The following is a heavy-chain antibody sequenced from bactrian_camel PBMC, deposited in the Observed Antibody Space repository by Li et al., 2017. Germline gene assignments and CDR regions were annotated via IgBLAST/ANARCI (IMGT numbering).Heavy chain of an antibody. CDR3: VRDGGSSYFGY. D-gene: IGHD6*01. CDR1: GLTFDDYD. Sequence: VQLVESGGGSVQIGGSLRLSCTVSGLTFDDYDMHWYRQAPGKGLEWVSSIYSDGGNAGYADSVKGRFTISRDNAKNTVYLQMNSLKPEDTAVYYCVRDGGSSYFGYWGQGTQVTVS. V-gene: IGHV3-2*01. J-gene: IGHJ6*01. CDR2: IYSDGGNA.